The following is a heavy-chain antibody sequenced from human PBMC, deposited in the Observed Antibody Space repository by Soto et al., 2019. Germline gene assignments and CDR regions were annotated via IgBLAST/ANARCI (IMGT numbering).Heavy chain of an antibody. CDR3: ARDRATLQWLRGHYYYYMDV. CDR1: GFTFSSYG. D-gene: IGHD5-12*01. Sequence: PGGSLRLSCAASGFTFSSYGMHWVRQAPGKGLEWVAVIWYDGSNKYYADSVKGRFTISRDNSKNTLYLQMNSLRAEDTAVYYCARDRATLQWLRGHYYYYMDVWGKGTTVTVSS. J-gene: IGHJ6*03. CDR2: IWYDGSNK. V-gene: IGHV3-33*01.